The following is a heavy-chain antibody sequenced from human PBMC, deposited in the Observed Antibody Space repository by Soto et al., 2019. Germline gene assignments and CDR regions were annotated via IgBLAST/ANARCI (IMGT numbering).Heavy chain of an antibody. Sequence: ASVKVSCKASGYTFTSYGISWVRQAPGQRLEWMGWINAGNGNTKYPQKLQGRVTITRDTSASIAYMELSSLRSEDTAVYYCAREKDQFEDIVEVPGPLYVWSQGTTVTVSS. J-gene: IGHJ6*02. CDR1: GYTFTSYG. CDR2: INAGNGNT. V-gene: IGHV1-3*01. D-gene: IGHD2-2*01. CDR3: AREKDQFEDIVEVPGPLYV.